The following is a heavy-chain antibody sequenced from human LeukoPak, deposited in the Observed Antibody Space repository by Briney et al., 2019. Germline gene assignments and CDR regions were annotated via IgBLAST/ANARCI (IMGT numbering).Heavy chain of an antibody. V-gene: IGHV1-8*01. CDR2: MNPNSGNT. CDR3: ARGSGGSYYGHFDY. CDR1: GYTFTSYD. Sequence: GSVKVSCKASGYTFTSYDINWVRQATGQGLEWMGWMNPNSGNTGYAQKFQGRVTMTRNTSITTAYMELSSLRAEDTAVYYCARGSGGSYYGHFDYWGQGTLVTVSS. D-gene: IGHD1-26*01. J-gene: IGHJ4*02.